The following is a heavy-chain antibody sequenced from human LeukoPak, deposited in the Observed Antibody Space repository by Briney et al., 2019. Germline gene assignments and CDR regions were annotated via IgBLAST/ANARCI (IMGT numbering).Heavy chain of an antibody. V-gene: IGHV4-61*02. D-gene: IGHD3-22*01. Sequence: SETLSLTCTVSGGSLSSGSYYWSWIRQPAGKGLEWIGRIYTSGSTNYNPSLKSRVTISVDTSKNQFSLKLSSVTAADTAVYYCARDGTYYYDSSGYLIRANGAFDIWGQGTMVTVSS. CDR1: GGSLSSGSYY. J-gene: IGHJ3*02. CDR3: ARDGTYYYDSSGYLIRANGAFDI. CDR2: IYTSGST.